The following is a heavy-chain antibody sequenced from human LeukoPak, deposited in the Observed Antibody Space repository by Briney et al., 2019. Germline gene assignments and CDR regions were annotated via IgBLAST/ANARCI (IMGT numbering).Heavy chain of an antibody. Sequence: KPSETLSLTCAVSGGSISSSNWWSWVRQPPGEGLEWIGEIYHSGSTNYNPSLKSRVTISVDKSKNQFSLKLSSVTAADTAVYYCAREYYYDSSGNGRAAFDIWGQGTMVTVAS. V-gene: IGHV4-4*02. CDR2: IYHSGST. CDR3: AREYYYDSSGNGRAAFDI. D-gene: IGHD3-22*01. J-gene: IGHJ3*02. CDR1: GGSISSSNW.